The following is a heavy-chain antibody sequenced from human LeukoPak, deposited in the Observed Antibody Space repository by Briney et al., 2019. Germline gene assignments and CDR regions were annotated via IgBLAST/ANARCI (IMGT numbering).Heavy chain of an antibody. Sequence: GGSLRLSCAASGFTFSSYAMSWVRQAPGKGLEWVSAISGSGGSTYYADSVKGRFTISRDNSKNTLYLQMNSLRAEDTAVYYCAKSVRDSSGWSPDAFDIWGQGTMVTVSS. CDR2: ISGSGGST. CDR1: GFTFSSYA. D-gene: IGHD6-19*01. CDR3: AKSVRDSSGWSPDAFDI. V-gene: IGHV3-23*01. J-gene: IGHJ3*02.